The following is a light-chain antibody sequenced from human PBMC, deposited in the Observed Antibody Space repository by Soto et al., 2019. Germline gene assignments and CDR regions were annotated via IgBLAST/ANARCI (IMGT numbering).Light chain of an antibody. CDR3: QQYDNLPLT. J-gene: IGKJ4*01. CDR1: QDITNY. Sequence: TQSPATLSASVGDRITITCQASQDITNYLNWYQQKPGKAPKVLISEASNLETGVPSRFSGSGSGTHFTFSISSLQPEDIATCYCQQYDNLPLTFGGGTKVEIK. CDR2: EAS. V-gene: IGKV1-33*01.